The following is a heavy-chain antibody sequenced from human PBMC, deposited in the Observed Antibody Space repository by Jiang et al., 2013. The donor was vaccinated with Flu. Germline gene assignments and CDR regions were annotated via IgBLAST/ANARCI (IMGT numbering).Heavy chain of an antibody. CDR2: IWPDDSDT. Sequence: QLVESGAEVKKPGESLKISCKTSGYSFDTYWIGWVRQMPGKGLEYMGIIWPDDSDTKYSPSIQGQVTISADKSISTAYLQWSSLKASDTAMYYCARQGLHNTFDSWGQGTLVTVSS. D-gene: IGHD4-11*01. J-gene: IGHJ4*02. CDR3: ARQGLHNTFDS. CDR1: GYSFDTYW. V-gene: IGHV5-51*01.